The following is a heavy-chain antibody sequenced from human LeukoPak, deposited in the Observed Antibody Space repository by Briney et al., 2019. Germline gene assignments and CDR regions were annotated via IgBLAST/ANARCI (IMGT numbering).Heavy chain of an antibody. Sequence: GGPLRLSCVASGFTFSSYSMNWERQAPGKGLEWISHISSNSTTIHYSDPVKGRFTISRDNAKNSLYLQMSSLSDEDTAVYYCARDFSDCTSTTCSHDYWGKGTLVTVSS. CDR2: ISSNSTTI. J-gene: IGHJ4*02. D-gene: IGHD2-2*01. CDR3: ARDFSDCTSTTCSHDY. CDR1: GFTFSSYS. V-gene: IGHV3-48*02.